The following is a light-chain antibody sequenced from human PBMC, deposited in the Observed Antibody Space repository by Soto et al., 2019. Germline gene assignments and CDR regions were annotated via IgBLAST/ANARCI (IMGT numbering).Light chain of an antibody. J-gene: IGKJ1*01. CDR1: QSIGTH. CDR2: DAS. Sequence: DIQMTQYPTSLSASVGDRIIITCRASQSIGTHLNWYQQKPGKAPKLLIDDASNLQSGVPSRFSGSGSGTDFTLTISSLQPDDFATYPGQKSHNDPRSFGQGTKVEIK. V-gene: IGKV1-39*01. CDR3: QKSHNDPRS.